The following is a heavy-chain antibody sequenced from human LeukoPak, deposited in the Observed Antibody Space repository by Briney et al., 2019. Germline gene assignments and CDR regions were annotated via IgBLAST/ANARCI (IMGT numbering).Heavy chain of an antibody. CDR1: GFNFGDYA. J-gene: IGHJ4*02. CDR2: ISYDGSNK. Sequence: PGGSLRLSCTASGFNFGDYAMSWVRQAPGKGLEWVAVISYDGSNKYYTDSVKGRFTISRDNSKNTLYLQMNSLRAEGTAVYYCAKDRTAGYDGLVDYWGQGTLVTVSS. CDR3: AKDRTAGYDGLVDY. V-gene: IGHV3-30*04. D-gene: IGHD5-12*01.